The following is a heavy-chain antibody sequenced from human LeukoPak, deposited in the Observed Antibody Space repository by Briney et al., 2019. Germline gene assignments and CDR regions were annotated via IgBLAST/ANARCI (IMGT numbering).Heavy chain of an antibody. CDR2: IKQDGSEN. V-gene: IGHV3-7*01. CDR3: ARDCETHCGGDPPDY. Sequence: GSLRLSCAASGFTFSSYGMHWVRQAPGKGLEWVANIKQDGSENYYVDSVKGRFTISRDDAKNSLYLQMSSLRAEDTAVYYCARDCETHCGGDPPDYWGQGTLVTVSS. CDR1: GFTFSSYG. J-gene: IGHJ4*02. D-gene: IGHD2-21*02.